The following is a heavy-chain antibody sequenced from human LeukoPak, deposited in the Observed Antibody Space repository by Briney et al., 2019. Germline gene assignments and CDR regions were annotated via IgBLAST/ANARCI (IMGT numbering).Heavy chain of an antibody. CDR2: IYTSGST. Sequence: PSETLSLTCTVSGGSISSYYWSWIRQPAGKGLEWIGRIYTSGSTNYNPSLKSRVTMSVDTSKNQFSLKLSSVTAADTAVYYCARDHLTTDAWYFDLWGRGTLVTVSS. J-gene: IGHJ2*01. D-gene: IGHD4-17*01. CDR3: ARDHLTTDAWYFDL. CDR1: GGSISSYY. V-gene: IGHV4-4*07.